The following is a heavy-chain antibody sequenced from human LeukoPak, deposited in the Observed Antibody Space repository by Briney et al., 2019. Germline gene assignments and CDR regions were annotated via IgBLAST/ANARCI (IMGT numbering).Heavy chain of an antibody. J-gene: IGHJ4*02. CDR3: ARAFWYYDSSGYLYYFDY. D-gene: IGHD3-22*01. V-gene: IGHV4-59*01. Sequence: SETLSLTCTVSGGSISSYYWSWIRQPPGKGLECIGYIYYSGSTNYNPSLKSRVTISVDTSKNQFSLKLSSVTAADTAVYYCARAFWYYDSSGYLYYFDYWGQGTLVTVSS. CDR2: IYYSGST. CDR1: GGSISSYY.